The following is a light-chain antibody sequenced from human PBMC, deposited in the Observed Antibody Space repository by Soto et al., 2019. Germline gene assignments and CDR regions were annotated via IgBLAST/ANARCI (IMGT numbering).Light chain of an antibody. Sequence: ETVLTQSPGTLSLSPGERATLSCRASQSISSRHLAWYQQKPGQAPRLLIYGASSRATGIPDRFSGSGSGTDFTLTISGLEPEDCAVYYCQQYGTSSTFGQGTKVDIK. CDR3: QQYGTSST. CDR2: GAS. V-gene: IGKV3-20*01. CDR1: QSISSRH. J-gene: IGKJ1*01.